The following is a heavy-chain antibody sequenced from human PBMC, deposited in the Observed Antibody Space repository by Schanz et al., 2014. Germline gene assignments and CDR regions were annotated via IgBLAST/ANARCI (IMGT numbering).Heavy chain of an antibody. CDR2: ISPNNGGS. Sequence: QVQLVQSGAEVKKPGASVKVSCKASGYRFTDYHIHWVRQAPGQGLEWMGWISPNNGGSNHAQKWQGRVTVTRDTSISTAYMEPSRLRSDDTAVYYCARPDPGAALAYWGQGTLVTVSS. J-gene: IGHJ4*02. D-gene: IGHD2-15*01. CDR3: ARPDPGAALAY. V-gene: IGHV1-2*02. CDR1: GYRFTDYH.